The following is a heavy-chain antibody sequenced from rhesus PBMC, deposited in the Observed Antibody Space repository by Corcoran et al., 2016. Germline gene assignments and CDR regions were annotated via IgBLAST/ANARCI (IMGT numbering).Heavy chain of an antibody. J-gene: IGHJ4*01. V-gene: IGHV4-122*02. CDR1: GGSISSGYYY. CDR3: ARLYWGVSYFDY. Sequence: QVQLQESGPGLVKPSETLSLTCAVSGGSISSGYYYWSWIRQPPGKGLEWIGYITSSGSTNYNPSQKSRVTISRDTTKNQFSLKRSSVTAADAAVYCCARLYWGVSYFDYWGQGVLVTVSS. CDR2: ITSSGST. D-gene: IGHD3-34*01.